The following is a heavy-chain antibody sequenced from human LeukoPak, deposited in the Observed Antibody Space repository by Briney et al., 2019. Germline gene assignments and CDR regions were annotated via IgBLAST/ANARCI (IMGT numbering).Heavy chain of an antibody. CDR3: AAVLRSSALDY. J-gene: IGHJ4*02. CDR2: ISGSGGST. Sequence: GGSLRLSCAASGFTFSSYAMSWVRQAPGKGLEWVSAISGSGGSTYYADSVKGRFTISRDNSKNTLYLQMNSLRVEDTAGYYCAAVLRSSALDYWGQGTLVTVSS. D-gene: IGHD2-21*01. CDR1: GFTFSSYA. V-gene: IGHV3-23*01.